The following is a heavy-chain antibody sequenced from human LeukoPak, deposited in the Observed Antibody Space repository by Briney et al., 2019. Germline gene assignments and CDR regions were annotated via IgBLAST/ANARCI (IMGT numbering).Heavy chain of an antibody. J-gene: IGHJ4*02. CDR1: GNSFTNYW. CDR2: IYPGDSNT. D-gene: IGHD4-11*01. CDR3: VRQKDYSHYFDY. V-gene: IGHV5-51*01. Sequence: GESLKISCKGSGNSFTNYWIGWVRQMPGKGLEWMGIIYPGDSNTRYSPSFQGQDTISVDKSISTAYLQWSSLKASDTAMYYCVRQKDYSHYFDYWGQGTLVTVSS.